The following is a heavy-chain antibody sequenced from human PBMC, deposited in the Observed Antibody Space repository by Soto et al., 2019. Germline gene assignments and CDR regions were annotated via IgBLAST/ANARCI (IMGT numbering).Heavy chain of an antibody. CDR1: CSSISSYY. D-gene: IGHD2-15*01. CDR2: IYYSGST. J-gene: IGHJ5*02. CDR3: ARSSGGLDWFDP. V-gene: IGHV4-59*01. Sequence: SETLSLSCTVSCSSISSYYWSWIRQPPGKGLEWIGYIYYSGSTNYNPSLKSRVTISVDTSKNQFSLKLSSVTAADTAVYYCARSSGGLDWFDPWGQGTLVTVSS.